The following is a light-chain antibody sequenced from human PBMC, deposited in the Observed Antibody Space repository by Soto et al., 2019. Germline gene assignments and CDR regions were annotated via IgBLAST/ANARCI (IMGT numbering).Light chain of an antibody. Sequence: DIQMTQSPSTLSAFVGDRVTSTCRASQSISVWLAWYQQKPGKAPKLLMYKASSLESGVPSRFSGSGSGTEFTLTISSLQSDDFATYYCQQYDSYPWTFGQGTKVEIK. J-gene: IGKJ1*01. CDR3: QQYDSYPWT. CDR2: KAS. CDR1: QSISVW. V-gene: IGKV1-5*03.